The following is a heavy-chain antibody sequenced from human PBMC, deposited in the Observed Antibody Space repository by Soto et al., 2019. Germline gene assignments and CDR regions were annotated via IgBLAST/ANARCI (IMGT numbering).Heavy chain of an antibody. J-gene: IGHJ4*02. D-gene: IGHD1-26*01. CDR1: GYIFSSYY. Sequence: QVQLVQSGAEVRKPGASVKVSCKASGYIFSSYYMWWVRQAPGQGLEWVGLINPRTGNTAYAHKFQGRITMTRDTSTTTGYMELSSLGSEDTAVYFCARSSLTGSTTLVDYWGQGTLVTVSS. CDR3: ARSSLTGSTTLVDY. V-gene: IGHV1-46*01. CDR2: INPRTGNT.